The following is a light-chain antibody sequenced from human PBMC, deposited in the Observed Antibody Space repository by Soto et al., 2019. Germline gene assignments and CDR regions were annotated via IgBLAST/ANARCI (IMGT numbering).Light chain of an antibody. Sequence: ENLFAKSPSTLSLSPGGRAPPSFQASQSVSNSYLAWYQQKPGQAPRLLIYGASSRATGIRDRFSGSGSGTDFTLTISRLEPEDFAVYYCQQYASTPVTFGQGTRLEIK. J-gene: IGKJ5*01. CDR1: QSVSNSY. CDR2: GAS. CDR3: QQYASTPVT. V-gene: IGKV3-20*01.